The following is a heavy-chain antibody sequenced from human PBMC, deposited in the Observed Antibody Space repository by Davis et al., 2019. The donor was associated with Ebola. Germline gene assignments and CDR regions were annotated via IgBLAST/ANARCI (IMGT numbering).Heavy chain of an antibody. D-gene: IGHD5-24*01. CDR1: GLTFSNYA. CDR2: VSYDGRSK. J-gene: IGHJ4*02. CDR3: ARETNTIMEY. Sequence: GESLKISCAASGLTFSNYAMHWVRQAPGKGLEWVSFVSYDGRSKFYADSVKGRFTISRDNAVDTLYLVMNGLRAEDTAVYFCARETNTIMEYWGQGTLVTVSS. V-gene: IGHV3-30*04.